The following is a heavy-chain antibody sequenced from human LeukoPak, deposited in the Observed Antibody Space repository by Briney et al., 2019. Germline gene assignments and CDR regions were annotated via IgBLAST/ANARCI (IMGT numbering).Heavy chain of an antibody. Sequence: GGSLRLSCAASGVTVSSNYMTWVRQAPGKGLEWVSIMYSGGSIYYAESVKGRFTISRDNAKNSLYLQMNSLRAEDTAVYYCARTRYGGNDFDYWGQGTLVTVSS. CDR2: MYSGGSI. CDR3: ARTRYGGNDFDY. J-gene: IGHJ4*02. D-gene: IGHD4-23*01. CDR1: GVTVSSNY. V-gene: IGHV3-53*01.